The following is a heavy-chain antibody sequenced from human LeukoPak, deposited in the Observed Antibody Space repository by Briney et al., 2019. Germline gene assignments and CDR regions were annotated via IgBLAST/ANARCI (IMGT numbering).Heavy chain of an antibody. CDR3: ARAYPNSSGYSYDY. D-gene: IGHD3-22*01. CDR1: GVSISSGSYY. J-gene: IGHJ4*02. Sequence: PSQTLSLTCTVSGVSISSGSYYWSWIRQPAGKGLEWIGRIYTSGSTNYNPSLKSRVTISVDTSKNQFSLKLSSVTAADTAVYYCARAYPNSSGYSYDYWGQGTLVTVSS. V-gene: IGHV4-61*02. CDR2: IYTSGST.